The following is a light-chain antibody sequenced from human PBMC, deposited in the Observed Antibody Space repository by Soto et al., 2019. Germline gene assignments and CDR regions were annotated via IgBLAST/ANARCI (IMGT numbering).Light chain of an antibody. V-gene: IGKV3-15*01. J-gene: IGKJ5*01. CDR1: QSVDIS. CDR2: GAS. CDR3: QKYNNSPLT. Sequence: EIVLTQSPATLSVSPGERVALSFRASQSVDISLAWYQQRPGQAPRLLIYGASTRDTGIPARFSGSGSGTEFTLPISSLQSEDVEVYYCQKYNNSPLTFGQGTRLEIK.